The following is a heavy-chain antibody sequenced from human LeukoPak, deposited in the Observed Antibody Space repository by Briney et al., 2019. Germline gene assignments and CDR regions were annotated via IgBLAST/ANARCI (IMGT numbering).Heavy chain of an antibody. CDR1: GFTFSSRDW. D-gene: IGHD1-7*01. Sequence: GGSLRLSCVASGFTFSSRDWMTWVRQAPGKGLEWVANIKEDGSEKNYVASVKGRFTLSRDNAKNSVDLQMNSLSAEDTAVYFCARDWWTGSTDYLDYWGLGTLVTVSS. CDR2: IKEDGSEK. J-gene: IGHJ4*02. V-gene: IGHV3-7*01. CDR3: ARDWWTGSTDYLDY.